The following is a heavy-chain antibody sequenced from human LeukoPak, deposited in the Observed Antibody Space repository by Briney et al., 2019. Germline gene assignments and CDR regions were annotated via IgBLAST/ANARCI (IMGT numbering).Heavy chain of an antibody. D-gene: IGHD3-3*01. CDR1: GFTFSSYW. CDR2: IKQDGSEK. Sequence: PGGSLRLSCAASGFTFSSYWMSWVRQAPGKGLEWVANIKQDGSEKYYVDSVKGRFTISRDNAKNSLYLQMNSLRAEDTAVYYCARQGVRFLEWLLFQDYYMDVWGKGTTVTVSS. V-gene: IGHV3-7*01. J-gene: IGHJ6*03. CDR3: ARQGVRFLEWLLFQDYYMDV.